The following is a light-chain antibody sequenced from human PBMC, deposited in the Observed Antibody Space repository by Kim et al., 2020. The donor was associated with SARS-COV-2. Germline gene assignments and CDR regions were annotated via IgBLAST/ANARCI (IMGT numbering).Light chain of an antibody. CDR2: QDS. Sequence: SYELTQPPSVSVSPGQTASITCSGDKLGDKYACWYQQKPGQSPVLVIYQDSKRPSGIPEQFSGSNSGNTATLTISGTQPMDEADFYCQAWDSNTGVFGGGTQLTVL. V-gene: IGLV3-1*01. CDR3: QAWDSNTGV. J-gene: IGLJ3*02. CDR1: KLGDKY.